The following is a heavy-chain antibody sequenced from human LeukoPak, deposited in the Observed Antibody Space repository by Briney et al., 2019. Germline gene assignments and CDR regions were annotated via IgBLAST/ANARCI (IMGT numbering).Heavy chain of an antibody. Sequence: GGSLSLSCAASGFTFISYGMSSVRQAAGKGLGWLSVISAGGGNTHYSGSVKGRFTHSRDNSQNTFYRQMNNLRAQDTVVFYCARRAGEYSHPYDYWGQGTLVTVSS. CDR3: ARRAGEYSHPYDY. J-gene: IGHJ4*02. CDR2: ISAGGGNT. D-gene: IGHD4-17*01. V-gene: IGHV3-23*01. CDR1: GFTFISYG.